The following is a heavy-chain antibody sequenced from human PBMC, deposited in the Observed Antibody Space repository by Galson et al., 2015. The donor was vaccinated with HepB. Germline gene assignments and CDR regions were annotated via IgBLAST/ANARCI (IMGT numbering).Heavy chain of an antibody. J-gene: IGHJ4*02. CDR1: GYTFTDYS. V-gene: IGHV3-30*04. CDR2: ISYDGSNK. Sequence: SCKASGYTFTDYSLHWVRQAPGKGLEWVAVISYDGSNKYYADSVKGRFTISRDNSKNTLYLQMNSLRAEDTAVYYCAKAGYSGYEDYFDYWGQGTLVTVSS. D-gene: IGHD5-12*01. CDR3: AKAGYSGYEDYFDY.